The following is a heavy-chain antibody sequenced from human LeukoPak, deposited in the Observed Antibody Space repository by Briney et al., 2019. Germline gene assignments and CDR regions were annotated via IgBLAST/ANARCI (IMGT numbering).Heavy chain of an antibody. CDR1: GFTFDDYA. J-gene: IGHJ3*02. CDR2: ISWNSGSI. Sequence: PGGSLRLSCAASGFTFDDYAMHWVRQAPGKGLEWVSGISWNSGSIGYADSVKGRVTISRDNAKNSLYLQMNSLRAEDMALYYCAKDIGSSGYYLGAFDIWGQGTMVTVSS. D-gene: IGHD3-22*01. CDR3: AKDIGSSGYYLGAFDI. V-gene: IGHV3-9*03.